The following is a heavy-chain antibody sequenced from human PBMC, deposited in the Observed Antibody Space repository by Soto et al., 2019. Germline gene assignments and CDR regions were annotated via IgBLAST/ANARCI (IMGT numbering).Heavy chain of an antibody. V-gene: IGHV1-2*04. CDR2: INPNSGGT. CDR1: GYTFTGYY. D-gene: IGHD2-21*02. CDR3: AREVRSWDCGGDCYSYYFDY. Sequence: QVQLVQSGAEVKKPGASVKVSCKASGYTFTGYYMHWVRQAPGQGLEWMGWINPNSGGTNYAQKFQGWVTMTRDTSISTAYMELSRLRSDDTAVYYCAREVRSWDCGGDCYSYYFDYWGQGTLVTVSS. J-gene: IGHJ4*02.